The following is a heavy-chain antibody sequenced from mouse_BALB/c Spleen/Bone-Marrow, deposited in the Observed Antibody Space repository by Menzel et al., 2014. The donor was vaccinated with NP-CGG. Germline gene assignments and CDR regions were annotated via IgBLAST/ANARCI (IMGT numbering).Heavy chain of an antibody. V-gene: IGHV1-15*01. CDR2: IDPETGGT. D-gene: IGHD4-1*01. CDR3: TRSETGPFAY. Sequence: VQRVESGAELVRPGASVTLSCKASGYTFTDYEMHWVKQTPVHGLEWIGAIDPETGGTAYNQKFKGKATLTADKSSSTAYMELHSLTSEDSAVYYCTRSETGPFAYWGQGTLVTVSA. CDR1: GYTFTDYE. J-gene: IGHJ3*01.